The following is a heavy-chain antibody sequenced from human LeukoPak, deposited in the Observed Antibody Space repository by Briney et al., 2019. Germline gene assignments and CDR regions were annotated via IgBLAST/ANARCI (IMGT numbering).Heavy chain of an antibody. J-gene: IGHJ3*02. D-gene: IGHD3-22*01. Sequence: PSETLSLTCTVSGGSISSSSYYWGWIRQPPGKGLEWFGGIYYSGSTYYNPSLKSRVTISVDTSKNQFSLKLSSVTAADTAVYYCAEGGYYYDSSGSRGDAFDIWGQGTMVTVSS. V-gene: IGHV4-39*01. CDR2: IYYSGST. CDR1: GGSISSSSYY. CDR3: AEGGYYYDSSGSRGDAFDI.